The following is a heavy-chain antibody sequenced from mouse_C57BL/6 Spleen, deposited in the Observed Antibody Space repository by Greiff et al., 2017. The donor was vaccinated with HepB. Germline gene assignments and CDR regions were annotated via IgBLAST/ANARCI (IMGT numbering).Heavy chain of an antibody. D-gene: IGHD2-4*01. CDR2: IDPSDSYT. Sequence: QVQLQQPGAELVRPGTSVKLSCKASGYTFTSYWMHWVKQRPGQGLEWIGVIDPSDSYTNYNQKFKGKATLTVDTSSSTAYMQLSSLTSEDSAVYYCARWSHYDYRGDYWGQGTSVTVSS. J-gene: IGHJ4*01. CDR3: ARWSHYDYRGDY. CDR1: GYTFTSYW. V-gene: IGHV1-59*01.